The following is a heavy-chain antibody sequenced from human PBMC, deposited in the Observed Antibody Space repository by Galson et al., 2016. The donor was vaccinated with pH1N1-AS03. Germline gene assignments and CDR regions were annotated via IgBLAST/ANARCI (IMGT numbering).Heavy chain of an antibody. D-gene: IGHD3-16*02. CDR3: ARDRYFSGWRYEGWFDP. CDR2: IHSGGTP. CDR1: GGSMDSHY. Sequence: SETLSLTCTVSGGSMDSHYWSWIRQSPGKGLVWIACIHSGGTPNYNPSLKSRLIVSLDTSKNQLSLKLSSVTAADTAVYYCARDRYFSGWRYEGWFDPWGPGTLVTVSP. V-gene: IGHV4-59*11. J-gene: IGHJ5*02.